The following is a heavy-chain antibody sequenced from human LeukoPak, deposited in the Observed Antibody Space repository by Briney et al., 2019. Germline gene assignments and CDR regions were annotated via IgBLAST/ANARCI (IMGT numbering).Heavy chain of an antibody. J-gene: IGHJ4*02. CDR2: ISSDGRDI. CDR1: GFSFSSHA. V-gene: IGHV3-21*01. Sequence: GGSLRLSCAASGFSFSSHAMNWVRLAPGKGLEWVSFISSDGRDIFYSDSVKGRFTISRDNAKNSLYLQMNSLRAEDTAVYYCARRVTMIVGAHFDYWGQGTLVTVSS. CDR3: ARRVTMIVGAHFDY. D-gene: IGHD3-22*01.